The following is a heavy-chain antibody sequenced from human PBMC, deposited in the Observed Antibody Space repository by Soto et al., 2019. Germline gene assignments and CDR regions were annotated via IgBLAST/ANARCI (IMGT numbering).Heavy chain of an antibody. J-gene: IGHJ3*02. CDR1: GFTFSSYA. D-gene: IGHD1-26*01. Sequence: EVQLLESGGGLVQPGGSLRLSCAASGFTFSSYAMSWVRQAPGKGLEWVSAISGSGGSTYYADSVKGRFTISRDNSKNTLYLKMNSLRAEDTAVYYCAKTDTAYSGSYLDAFDIWGQGTMVTVSS. V-gene: IGHV3-23*01. CDR2: ISGSGGST. CDR3: AKTDTAYSGSYLDAFDI.